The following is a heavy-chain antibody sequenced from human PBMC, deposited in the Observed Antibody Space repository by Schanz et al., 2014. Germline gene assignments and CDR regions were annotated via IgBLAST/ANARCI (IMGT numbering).Heavy chain of an antibody. J-gene: IGHJ6*02. CDR1: GFTFSDYY. CDR2: ISSVGISK. V-gene: IGHV3-11*01. Sequence: QVQLVESGGGLVKPGGSLRLSCAASGFTFSDYYMSWVRQAPGKGLEWVSYISSVGISKYYADPVKGRFTISRDRAKSSLYLQVTSLRAEDTAVYYCARQRSYFYAMDVWGQGTTVTVSS. CDR3: ARQRSYFYAMDV.